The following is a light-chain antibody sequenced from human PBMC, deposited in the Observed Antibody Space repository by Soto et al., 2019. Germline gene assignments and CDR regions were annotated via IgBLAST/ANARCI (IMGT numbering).Light chain of an antibody. CDR1: SSDVGGYNF. Sequence: QSVLTQPPSASGSPGQSVTISCTGTSSDVGGYNFVSWYQQHPGSAPKLIISAVTNRPSGVPDRFSGSKSGNTASLTVSGLQADDEADYYCSSYAGSSDSVFGTGTKLTVL. CDR2: AVT. J-gene: IGLJ1*01. V-gene: IGLV2-8*01. CDR3: SSYAGSSDSV.